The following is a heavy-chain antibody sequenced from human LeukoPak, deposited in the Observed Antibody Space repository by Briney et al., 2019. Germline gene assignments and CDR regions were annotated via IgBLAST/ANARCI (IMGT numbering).Heavy chain of an antibody. Sequence: PGGSLRLSCAAYGFSFSDSYMAWVRQAPGKGLEWISNLSTRSSSKAYADSVKGRFVVPRDNGNNSLYLHMTSLGVADTAVYFCVREIGTYFDYWGQGALVTVSS. D-gene: IGHD1-26*01. J-gene: IGHJ4*02. CDR3: VREIGTYFDY. CDR1: GFSFSDSY. CDR2: LSTRSSSK. V-gene: IGHV3-11*01.